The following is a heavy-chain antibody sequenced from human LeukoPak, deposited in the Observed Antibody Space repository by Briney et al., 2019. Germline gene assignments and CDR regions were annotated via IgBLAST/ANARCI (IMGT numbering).Heavy chain of an antibody. CDR2: IYYSGST. D-gene: IGHD3-16*02. CDR3: ARSYYDYVWGSYRPPGWFDP. CDR1: GGSISSYY. V-gene: IGHV4-59*01. Sequence: PSETLSLTCTVSGGSISSYYWSWIRQPPGKGLEWIGYIYYSGSTNHNPSLKSRVTISVDTSKNQFSLKLSSVTAADTAVYYCARSYYDYVWGSYRPPGWFDPWGQGTLVTVSS. J-gene: IGHJ5*02.